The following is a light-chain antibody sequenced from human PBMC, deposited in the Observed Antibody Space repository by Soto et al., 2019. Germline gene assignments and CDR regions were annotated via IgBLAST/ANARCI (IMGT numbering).Light chain of an antibody. J-gene: IGLJ1*01. CDR1: SSDVGAYNH. Sequence: QSVLAQPASVSGSPGQSSTISCTGTSSDVGAYNHVSWYQQHPGKAPKLMIYDVSNRPSGVSSRFSGSKSGNTASLTFSGLQAEDEADYYCSSYTTSSIYVFGTGTKVTVL. CDR2: DVS. V-gene: IGLV2-14*01. CDR3: SSYTTSSIYV.